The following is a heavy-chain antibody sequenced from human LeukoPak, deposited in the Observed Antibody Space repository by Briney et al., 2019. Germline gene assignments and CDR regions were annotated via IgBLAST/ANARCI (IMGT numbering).Heavy chain of an antibody. D-gene: IGHD6-13*01. V-gene: IGHV3-48*02. Sequence: GGSLRLSCAASGFTFSSYSMNWVRQAPGKGLEWVSYISSSSSTIYYADSVKGRFTIPRDNAKNSLYLQMNSLRDEDTAVYYCARGGYSSSWYTPGYWGQGTLVTVSS. CDR2: ISSSSSTI. CDR3: ARGGYSSSWYTPGY. CDR1: GFTFSSYS. J-gene: IGHJ4*02.